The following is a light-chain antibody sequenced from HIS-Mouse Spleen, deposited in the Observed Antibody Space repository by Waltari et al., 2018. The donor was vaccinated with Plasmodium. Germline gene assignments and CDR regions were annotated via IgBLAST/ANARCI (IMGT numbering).Light chain of an antibody. Sequence: QLVLTQSPSASASLGASVKLTCTLSSGHSSYAIAWHQQQPEKGPRYLMKLNSDGSHSKGDGSPDRFSGSSSGAERYPTISSRQSEDEADYYCQTWGTGMGVFGGGTKLTVL. CDR1: SGHSSYA. CDR3: QTWGTGMGV. J-gene: IGLJ2*01. CDR2: LNSDGSH. V-gene: IGLV4-69*01.